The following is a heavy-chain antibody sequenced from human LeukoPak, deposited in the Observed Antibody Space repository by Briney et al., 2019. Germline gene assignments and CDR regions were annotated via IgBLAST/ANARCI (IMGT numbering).Heavy chain of an antibody. D-gene: IGHD6-13*01. CDR3: ARGVGQQRSPGGYYYYGMDV. J-gene: IGHJ6*02. CDR2: INPSGGST. V-gene: IGHV1-46*01. CDR1: GYTFTSYY. Sequence: ASVKLSCKASGYTFTSYYMHWVRQAPGQGLEWIGIINPSGGSTSYAQQFQGRVTMTSNTSTSTVYMELSSLRSEDTAVYYCARGVGQQRSPGGYYYYGMDVWGQGTTVTVSS.